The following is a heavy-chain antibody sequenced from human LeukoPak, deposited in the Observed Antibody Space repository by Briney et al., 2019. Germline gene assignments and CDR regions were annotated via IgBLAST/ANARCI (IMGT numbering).Heavy chain of an antibody. V-gene: IGHV1-2*02. CDR3: ARGHYDFWSEY. Sequence: ASVKVSCKASGYTFTGYYIHWVRQAPGEGLVWMGWINPNSGATNYAQQFQGRVTMTRDTSISTAYMELSRLRSDDTAVYYCARGHYDFWSEYWGQGTLVTVSS. CDR1: GYTFTGYY. J-gene: IGHJ4*02. CDR2: INPNSGAT. D-gene: IGHD3-3*01.